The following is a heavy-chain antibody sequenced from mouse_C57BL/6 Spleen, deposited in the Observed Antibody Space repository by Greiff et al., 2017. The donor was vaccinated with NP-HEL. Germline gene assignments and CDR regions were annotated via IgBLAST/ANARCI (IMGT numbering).Heavy chain of an antibody. V-gene: IGHV5-6*01. Sequence: EVHLVESGGDLVKPGGSLKLSCAASGFTFSSYGMSWVRQTPDKRLEWVATISSGGSYTYYPDSVKGRFTISRDNAKNTLYLQMSSLKSEDTAMYYCARRQLTGEFDYWGQGTTLTVSS. CDR2: ISSGGSYT. D-gene: IGHD4-1*01. CDR3: ARRQLTGEFDY. CDR1: GFTFSSYG. J-gene: IGHJ2*01.